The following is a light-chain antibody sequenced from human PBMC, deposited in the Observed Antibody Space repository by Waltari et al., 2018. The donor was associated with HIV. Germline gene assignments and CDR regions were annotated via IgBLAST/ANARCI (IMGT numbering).Light chain of an antibody. CDR2: GAS. CDR1: QSVSNSY. Sequence: EIVLTQSPGTLSLSPGERATLSCRASQSVSNSYLAWYQQKSGQAPRLLIYGASSRATGIPDRFSGSGSGADFTLTISRLEPEDFAMYYCQQYGGSLFTFGPGTKVDSK. V-gene: IGKV3-20*01. J-gene: IGKJ3*01. CDR3: QQYGGSLFT.